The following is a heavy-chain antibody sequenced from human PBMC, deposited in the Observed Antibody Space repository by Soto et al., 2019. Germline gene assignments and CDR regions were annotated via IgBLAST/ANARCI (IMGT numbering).Heavy chain of an antibody. CDR2: IYWDDDK. V-gene: IGHV2-5*02. D-gene: IGHD6-19*01. Sequence: QITLKESGPTLVKPTQTLTLTCTFSGFSLSTSGVGVGWIRQPPGKALEWLALIYWDDDKRYSPSLKSRLTIXKXXSKKPVVLTMTTMDPVDTATYYCAHSLGSGWYGDYWGQGTLVTVSS. J-gene: IGHJ4*02. CDR1: GFSLSTSGVG. CDR3: AHSLGSGWYGDY.